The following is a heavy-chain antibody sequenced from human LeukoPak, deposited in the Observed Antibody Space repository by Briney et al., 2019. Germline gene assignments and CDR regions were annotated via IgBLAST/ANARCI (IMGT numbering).Heavy chain of an antibody. CDR2: INPNSGGT. CDR1: GYTFTGYY. D-gene: IGHD3-22*01. V-gene: IGHV1-2*02. CDR3: ARDWDYYDSSGYFDY. J-gene: IGHJ4*02. Sequence: ASVKVSCTASGYTFTGYYMHWVRQAPGQGLEWMGWINPNSGGTNYAQKFQGRVTMTRDTSISTAYMELSRLRSDDTAVYYCARDWDYYDSSGYFDYWGQGTLVTVSS.